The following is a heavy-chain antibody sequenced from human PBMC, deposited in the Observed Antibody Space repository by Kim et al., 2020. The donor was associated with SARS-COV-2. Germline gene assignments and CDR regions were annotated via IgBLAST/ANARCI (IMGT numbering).Heavy chain of an antibody. V-gene: IGHV4-59*01. CDR1: GGSISSYY. Sequence: SETLSLTCTVSGGSISSYYWSWIRQPPGKGLEWIGYIYYSGSTNYNPSLKSRVTISVDTSKNQFSLKLSSVTAADTAVYYCARAGVDTAMFPFDYWGQGTLVTVSS. CDR3: ARAGVDTAMFPFDY. J-gene: IGHJ4*02. D-gene: IGHD5-18*01. CDR2: IYYSGST.